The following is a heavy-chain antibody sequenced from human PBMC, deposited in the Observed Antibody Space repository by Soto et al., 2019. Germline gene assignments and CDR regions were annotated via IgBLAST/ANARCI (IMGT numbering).Heavy chain of an antibody. CDR2: IYYSGST. D-gene: IGHD3-22*01. CDR3: ARDCYYDSSGPPRGFDY. V-gene: IGHV4-61*01. J-gene: IGHJ4*02. CDR1: GGSVSSGSYY. Sequence: PSETLSLTCTVSGGSVSSGSYYWSWIRQPPGKGLEWIGYIYYSGSTNYNPSLKSRVTISVDTSKNQFSLKLSSVTAADTAVYYCARDCYYDSSGPPRGFDYWGQGTLVTV.